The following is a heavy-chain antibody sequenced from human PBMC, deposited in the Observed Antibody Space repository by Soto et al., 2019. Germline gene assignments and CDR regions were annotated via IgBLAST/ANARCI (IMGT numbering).Heavy chain of an antibody. CDR3: SRFSGSYSSAMDV. V-gene: IGHV4-34*01. J-gene: IGHJ6*02. CDR2: INHSGVT. Sequence: SETLSLSSAGYGGFFSGYYWSVIRQPPGKGLEWIGEINHSGVTNYKPSLKRRVTISVDTSKNQFSLQLKSVTAADTALYYCSRFSGSYSSAMDVRGQGSMVTVSS. CDR1: GGFFSGYY. D-gene: IGHD6-19*01.